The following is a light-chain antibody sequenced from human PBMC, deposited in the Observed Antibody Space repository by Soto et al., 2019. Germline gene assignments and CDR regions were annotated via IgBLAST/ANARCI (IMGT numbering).Light chain of an antibody. CDR1: SSDVGGYNL. CDR3: CSYAGTSTHTV. J-gene: IGLJ7*01. V-gene: IGLV2-23*02. CDR2: EVS. Sequence: QSALTQPASVSGSPGQSMTISFTGTSSDVGGYNLVSWYQQHPGKAPKLMISEVSKRPSGISDRFSGSKSGSTASLTISGLQAEDEADYYCCSYAGTSTHTVFGGGTQLTVL.